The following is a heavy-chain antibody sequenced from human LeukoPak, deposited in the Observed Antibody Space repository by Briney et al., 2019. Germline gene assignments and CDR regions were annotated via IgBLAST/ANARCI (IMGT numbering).Heavy chain of an antibody. CDR2: ISGSGGST. Sequence: GGTLRLSCAASGFTFDDYGMSWVRQAPGKGLEWVSAISGSGGSTYYADSVKGRFTISRDNSKNTLYLQMNSLRAEDTAVYYCAKYVYSSSFYFDYWGQGTLVTVSS. V-gene: IGHV3-23*01. J-gene: IGHJ4*02. D-gene: IGHD6-13*01. CDR1: GFTFDDYG. CDR3: AKYVYSSSFYFDY.